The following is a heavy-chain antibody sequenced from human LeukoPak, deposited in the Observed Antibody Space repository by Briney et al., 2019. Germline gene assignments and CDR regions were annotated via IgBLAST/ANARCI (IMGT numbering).Heavy chain of an antibody. J-gene: IGHJ5*02. Sequence: ASVKVSCKASGYTFTSYGISWVRQAPGQGLEWMGWISGYNGNTNYAQKLQGRVTMTTDTSTSTAYMELRSLRSDDTAVYYCASSRLLLREFGSPLESWGQGTLVTVSS. CDR3: ASSRLLLREFGSPLES. V-gene: IGHV1-18*04. CDR1: GYTFTSYG. CDR2: ISGYNGNT. D-gene: IGHD3-22*01.